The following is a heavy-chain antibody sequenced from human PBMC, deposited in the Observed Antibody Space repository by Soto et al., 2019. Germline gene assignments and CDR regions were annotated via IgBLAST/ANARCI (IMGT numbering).Heavy chain of an antibody. Sequence: SETLSLTCTVSGGSMSSYFWSWIRQPPGRGLEWIGYISDSGSTNYKTSLKSRVTISVDTSKNQFSLRVTSVTAADTAVYYCARGGSSSWYGFYFFDNWGPGTLVTVSS. J-gene: IGHJ4*02. D-gene: IGHD6-13*01. V-gene: IGHV4-59*12. CDR3: ARGGSSSWYGFYFFDN. CDR1: GGSMSSYF. CDR2: ISDSGST.